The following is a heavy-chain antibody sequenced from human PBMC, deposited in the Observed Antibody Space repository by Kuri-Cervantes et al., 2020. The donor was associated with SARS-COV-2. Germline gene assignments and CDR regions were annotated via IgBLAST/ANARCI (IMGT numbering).Heavy chain of an antibody. D-gene: IGHD1-1*01. CDR1: GGSISSRNYY. Sequence: CTASGGSISSRNYYWGWIRQPPGKGLEWIGSTYYSGSTYYNPSLKSRVTISVDTSKNQFTLKLSSVTAADTAEYSCARGRMGLERSGLGNYYLDVWAKGPS. CDR3: ARGRMGLERSGLGNYYLDV. J-gene: IGHJ6*03. CDR2: TYYSGST. V-gene: IGHV4-39*01.